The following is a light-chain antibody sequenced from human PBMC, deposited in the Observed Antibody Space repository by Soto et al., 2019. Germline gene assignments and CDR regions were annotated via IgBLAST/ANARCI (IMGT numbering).Light chain of an antibody. J-gene: IGKJ1*01. CDR3: QQYDRSPWT. Sequence: EIVLTQSPGTLSLSPGERATLSCRASESVIGATLAWYQQKPGQAPRLVIYGASTRAPAIPYRFSGRGSGTDFTVTISRLEPEDFAVYYCQQYDRSPWTFGQGTKVEMK. CDR1: ESVIGAT. V-gene: IGKV3-20*01. CDR2: GAS.